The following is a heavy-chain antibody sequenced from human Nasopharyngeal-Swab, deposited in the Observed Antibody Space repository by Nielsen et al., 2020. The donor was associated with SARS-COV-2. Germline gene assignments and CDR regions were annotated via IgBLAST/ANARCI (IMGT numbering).Heavy chain of an antibody. D-gene: IGHD2-15*01. CDR3: ATPGTRCSGDTCDMWVFDY. Sequence: GESLKISCAASGFTFSSHDMTWVRQAPGKGLEWVSTISGSGGSTNYADSVKGRLTISRDNPKNTLYLHMSSLRAEDTAVYYCATPGTRCSGDTCDMWVFDYWGQGTQVTVSS. J-gene: IGHJ4*02. CDR2: ISGSGGST. V-gene: IGHV3-23*01. CDR1: GFTFSSHD.